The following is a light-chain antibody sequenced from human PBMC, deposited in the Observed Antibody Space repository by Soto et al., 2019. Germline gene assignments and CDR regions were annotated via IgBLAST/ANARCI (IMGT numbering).Light chain of an antibody. CDR3: QMYNNWPTP. Sequence: EIVMTQSPATLSVSPGERATLSCRASQSVSSNLAWYQQKPGQAPRLLIYGASTRATGIPARFSGSGSGTEFTLTISSLQSEDFAVYYCQMYNNWPTPFGQGTKVDIK. J-gene: IGKJ1*01. V-gene: IGKV3-15*01. CDR1: QSVSSN. CDR2: GAS.